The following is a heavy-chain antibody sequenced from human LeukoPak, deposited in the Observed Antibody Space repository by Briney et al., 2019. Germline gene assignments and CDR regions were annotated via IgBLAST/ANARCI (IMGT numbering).Heavy chain of an antibody. CDR2: ISGGGGST. CDR1: GFTFSSYG. V-gene: IGHV3-23*01. CDR3: AKEDFPYYNILTGCTFDY. J-gene: IGHJ4*02. D-gene: IGHD3-9*01. Sequence: PGGSLRLSCAASGFTFSSYGMSWVRQAPGKGLEWVSAISGGGGSTYYADSVKGRFTISRDNSKNTLYLQMNSLRPEDTSVYYCAKEDFPYYNILTGCTFDYWGQGTLVTVSS.